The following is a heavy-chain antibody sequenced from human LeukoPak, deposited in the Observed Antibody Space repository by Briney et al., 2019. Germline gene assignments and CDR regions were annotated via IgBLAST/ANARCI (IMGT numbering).Heavy chain of an antibody. D-gene: IGHD6-19*01. V-gene: IGHV1-69*13. Sequence: SVKVSCKASGGTFSNYAINWVRQAPGQGLEWMGGIIPIFGTANYAQKFQGRVTITADESTSTAYMELSSLRSEDTAVYYCARGIAVAGTFDYWGQGTLVTVSS. CDR3: ARGIAVAGTFDY. J-gene: IGHJ4*02. CDR2: IIPIFGTA. CDR1: GGTFSNYA.